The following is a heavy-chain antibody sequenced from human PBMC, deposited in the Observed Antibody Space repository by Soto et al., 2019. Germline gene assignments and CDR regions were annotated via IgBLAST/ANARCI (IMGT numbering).Heavy chain of an antibody. V-gene: IGHV1-69*13. CDR3: ARDGGNSDGCYSGLDA. CDR2: IISMFGTT. J-gene: IGHJ5*01. Sequence: SVKVSCKASGGSITSYAVSWVRQAPGQGLEWMGGIISMFGTTHYAQKFQGRVTITADESTNTVYMELFRLRSDDTAIYYCARDGGNSDGCYSGLDAWGQGTMVTVSS. D-gene: IGHD2-21*02. CDR1: GGSITSYA.